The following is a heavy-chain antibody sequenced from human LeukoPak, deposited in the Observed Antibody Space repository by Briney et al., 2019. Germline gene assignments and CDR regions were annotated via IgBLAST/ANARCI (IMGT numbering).Heavy chain of an antibody. CDR2: IYYSGST. CDR1: GGSVSSGSYY. D-gene: IGHD3-22*01. CDR3: AREGDYYDSSGSDAFDI. Sequence: SETLSLTCTVSGGSVSSGSYYWSWIRQPPGKGLEWIGYIYYSGSTNYNPSLKSRVTISVDTSKNQFSLKLSSVTAADTAVYYCAREGDYYDSSGSDAFDIWAKGQWSPSLQ. J-gene: IGHJ3*02. V-gene: IGHV4-61*01.